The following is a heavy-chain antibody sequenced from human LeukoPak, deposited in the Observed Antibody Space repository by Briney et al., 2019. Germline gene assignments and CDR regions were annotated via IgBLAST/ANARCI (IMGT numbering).Heavy chain of an antibody. CDR1: GFTFSNAW. D-gene: IGHD3-10*01. Sequence: GSLRLSCAASGFTFSNAWMSWVRQAPGKGLEWVGRIKSKTDGGTTDYAAPVKGRFTISRDDSKNTLYLQMNSLKTEDTAVYYCPYGSGSYSNDAFDIWGQGTMVTVSS. CDR3: PYGSGSYSNDAFDI. V-gene: IGHV3-15*01. J-gene: IGHJ3*02. CDR2: IKSKTDGGTT.